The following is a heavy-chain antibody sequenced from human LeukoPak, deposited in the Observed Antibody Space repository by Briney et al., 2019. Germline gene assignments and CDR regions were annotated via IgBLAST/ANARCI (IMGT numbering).Heavy chain of an antibody. J-gene: IGHJ5*02. CDR1: GGSVSSGSYY. V-gene: IGHV4-61*01. CDR3: ARDHGDIYNWFDP. Sequence: PSETLSLTCTVSGGSVSSGSYYWRWIRQPPGKGLEWIGYIYYSGSTNYNPSLKSRVTISVDTSKNQFSLKLSSVTAADTAVYYCARDHGDIYNWFDPWGQGTLVTVSS. D-gene: IGHD4-17*01. CDR2: IYYSGST.